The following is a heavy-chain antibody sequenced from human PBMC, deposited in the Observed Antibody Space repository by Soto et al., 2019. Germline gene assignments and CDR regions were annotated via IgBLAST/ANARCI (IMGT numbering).Heavy chain of an antibody. Sequence: GGSLRLSCAASGFTFSNYAMHWVRQAPGKGLEWVAVISYDGSDKFYADSVKGRFTISRDNSKNTLYLQMNSLRVEDTAVYYCARGIVGAMIDYYYGMDVWGQGTTVTVSS. CDR3: ARGIVGAMIDYYYGMDV. CDR2: ISYDGSDK. J-gene: IGHJ6*02. V-gene: IGHV3-30-3*01. D-gene: IGHD3-22*01. CDR1: GFTFSNYA.